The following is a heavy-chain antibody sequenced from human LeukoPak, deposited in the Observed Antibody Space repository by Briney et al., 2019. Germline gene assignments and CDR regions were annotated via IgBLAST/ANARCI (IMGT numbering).Heavy chain of an antibody. CDR3: ARDLYSGHEGNAFDI. CDR2: IIPILGIA. D-gene: IGHD5-12*01. Sequence: WASVKVSCKASGGTFSSYAITWVRQAPGQGLEWMGRIIPILGIANYAQKFQGRVTIIADKSTSTAYMELSSLRSEDTAVHYCARDLYSGHEGNAFDIWGQGTMVTVRS. V-gene: IGHV1-69*04. CDR1: GGTFSSYA. J-gene: IGHJ3*02.